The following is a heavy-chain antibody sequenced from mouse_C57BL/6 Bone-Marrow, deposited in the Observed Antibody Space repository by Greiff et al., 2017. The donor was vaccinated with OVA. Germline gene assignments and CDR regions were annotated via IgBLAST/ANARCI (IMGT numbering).Heavy chain of an antibody. Sequence: QVQLKESGAELVRPGTSVKVSCKASGYAFTNYLIEWVKQRPGQGLEWIGVINPGSGGTNYNEKFKGKATLTADKSSSTAYMQLSSLTSEDSAVYFCARGGTTVVPYYYAMDYWGQGTSVTVSS. CDR1: GYAFTNYL. CDR2: INPGSGGT. V-gene: IGHV1-54*01. D-gene: IGHD1-1*01. CDR3: ARGGTTVVPYYYAMDY. J-gene: IGHJ4*01.